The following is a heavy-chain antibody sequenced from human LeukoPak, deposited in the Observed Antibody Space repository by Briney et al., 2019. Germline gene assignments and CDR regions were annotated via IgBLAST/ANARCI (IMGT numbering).Heavy chain of an antibody. CDR2: IHYSGST. D-gene: IGHD6-6*01. CDR3: ARHTSGSSLDY. Sequence: PSETLSLTCSVSGXSISSSSSYWGWIRRPPGKGLEWIATIHYSGSTNYNPSPKSRVTISVDTSKNQFSLKLSSVTAADTAVYYCARHTSGSSLDYWGQGTLVTVSS. V-gene: IGHV4-39*01. CDR1: GXSISSSSSY. J-gene: IGHJ4*02.